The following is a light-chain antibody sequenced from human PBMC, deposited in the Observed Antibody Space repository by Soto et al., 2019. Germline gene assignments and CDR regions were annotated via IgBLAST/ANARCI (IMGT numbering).Light chain of an antibody. CDR3: QQYNNWPPIT. V-gene: IGKV3-20*01. J-gene: IGKJ5*01. Sequence: EIVLTQSPGTLSLSPGERATLSCRASQSVSSSYLAWYQQKPGQAPRLLIYGASSRATGIPDRFSGSGSETEFILTISSLQSEDFAVYYCQQYNNWPPITFGQGTRLEIK. CDR2: GAS. CDR1: QSVSSSY.